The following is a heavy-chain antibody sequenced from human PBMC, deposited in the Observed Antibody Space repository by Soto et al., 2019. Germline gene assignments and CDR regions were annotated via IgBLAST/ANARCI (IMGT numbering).Heavy chain of an antibody. CDR2: IYYSGST. CDR3: ARAPYYYDSGGYYPLDY. Sequence: SETLSLTCTVSGGSISSGDYYWSWIRQPPGKGLEWIGYIYYSGSTYYNPSLKSRVTISVDTSKNQFSLKLSSVTAADTAVYYCARAPYYYDSGGYYPLDYWGQGTLVTVSS. D-gene: IGHD3-22*01. J-gene: IGHJ4*02. V-gene: IGHV4-30-4*01. CDR1: GGSISSGDYY.